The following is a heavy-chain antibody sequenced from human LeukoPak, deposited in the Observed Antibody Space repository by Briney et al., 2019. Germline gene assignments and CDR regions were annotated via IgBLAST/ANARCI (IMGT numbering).Heavy chain of an antibody. D-gene: IGHD2-15*01. CDR3: AKRYCSGGNCHFYFYYGMDV. Sequence: PGGSLRLSCAASGFTFSSYSMNWVRQAPGKGLEWVSSISSSSTYIYYADSVKGRSTISRDNAKNSLYLQMNSLRAEDTAVYYCAKRYCSGGNCHFYFYYGMDVWGQGTAVTVSS. J-gene: IGHJ6*02. CDR1: GFTFSSYS. V-gene: IGHV3-21*01. CDR2: ISSSSTYI.